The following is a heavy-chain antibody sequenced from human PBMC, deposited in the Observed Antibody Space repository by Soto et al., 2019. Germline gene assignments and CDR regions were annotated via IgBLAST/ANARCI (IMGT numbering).Heavy chain of an antibody. CDR2: INHSGST. D-gene: IGHD2-2*01. V-gene: IGHV4-34*01. CDR3: ARIPVPTYYHYMDV. CDR1: GGSISGYY. J-gene: IGHJ6*03. Sequence: PSETLSLTCAAYGGSISGYYWSWIRQPPGKGLEWIGEINHSGSTNYNPSLKSRVTISVDTSKNQFSLKLSSVTAADTAVYYCARIPVPTYYHYMDVWGKGTTVTVSS.